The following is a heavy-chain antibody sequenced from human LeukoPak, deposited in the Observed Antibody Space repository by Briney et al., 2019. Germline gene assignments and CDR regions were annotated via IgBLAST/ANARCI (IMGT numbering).Heavy chain of an antibody. Sequence: ASVKVSCKASGYTFTNYGISWVRQAPGQGLEWMGWISVYNGNTNYAKKFQGRVTMTTDTSTSTAYMELRSPTSDDTAVYYCARGGAGTHDDWGQGTLVTVSS. CDR3: ARGGAGTHDD. CDR2: ISVYNGNT. J-gene: IGHJ4*02. CDR1: GYTFTNYG. V-gene: IGHV1-18*01. D-gene: IGHD6-13*01.